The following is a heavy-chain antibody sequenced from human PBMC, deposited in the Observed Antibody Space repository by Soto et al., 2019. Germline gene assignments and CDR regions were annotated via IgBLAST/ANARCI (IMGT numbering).Heavy chain of an antibody. J-gene: IGHJ3*02. D-gene: IGHD3-22*01. CDR2: IYHSGST. V-gene: IGHV4-4*02. Sequence: QVQLQESGPGLVKPSGTLSLTCAVSGGSISSSNWWWWVRQPPGKGLEWIGEIYHSGSTNYNPSLKSRVTISVDKSKNQFSLKLSSVTAADTAVYYCARKDYDDSSGYYPDAFDIWGQGTMVTVSS. CDR1: GGSISSSNW. CDR3: ARKDYDDSSGYYPDAFDI.